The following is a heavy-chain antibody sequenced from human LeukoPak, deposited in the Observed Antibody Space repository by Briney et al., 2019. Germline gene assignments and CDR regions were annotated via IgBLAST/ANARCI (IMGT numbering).Heavy chain of an antibody. V-gene: IGHV3-21*01. J-gene: IGHJ4*02. CDR1: GFTFSSYS. CDR3: ARDRHYYGSGPKRDTYYFDY. D-gene: IGHD3-10*01. Sequence: GGSLRLSCAASGFTFSSYSMNWVRQAPGKGLEWVSSISSSSSYIYYADSVKGRFTISRDNAKNSLYLQMNSLRAEDTAVYYCARDRHYYGSGPKRDTYYFDYWGQGTLVTVSS. CDR2: ISSSSSYI.